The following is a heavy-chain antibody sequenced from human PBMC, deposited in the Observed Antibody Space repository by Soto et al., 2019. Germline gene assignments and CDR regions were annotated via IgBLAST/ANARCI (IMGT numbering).Heavy chain of an antibody. CDR2: IYYSGST. CDR3: ARHVTGSSSWNWFDP. V-gene: IGHV4-39*01. J-gene: IGHJ5*02. Sequence: PSETLSLTCTVSGGSIGSSSYYWGWIRQPPGKGLEWIGSIYYSGSTYYNPSLKSRVTISVDTSKNQFSLKLSSVTAADTAVYYCARHVTGSSSWNWFDPWGQGTLVTVSS. CDR1: GGSIGSSSYY. D-gene: IGHD6-13*01.